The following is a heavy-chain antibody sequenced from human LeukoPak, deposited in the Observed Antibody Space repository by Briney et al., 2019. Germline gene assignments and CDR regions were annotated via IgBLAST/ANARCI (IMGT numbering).Heavy chain of an antibody. J-gene: IGHJ4*02. CDR3: ARDQNTIFEAFDY. V-gene: IGHV3-74*01. CDR2: INSDGSST. D-gene: IGHD3-3*01. Sequence: GGSLRLSCTASGFTFVNYAMSWVRQAPGKGLVWVSRINSDGSSTSYADSVKGRFTISRDNAKNTLYLQMNSLRAEDAAVYYCARDQNTIFEAFDYWGQGTLVTVSS. CDR1: GFTFVNYA.